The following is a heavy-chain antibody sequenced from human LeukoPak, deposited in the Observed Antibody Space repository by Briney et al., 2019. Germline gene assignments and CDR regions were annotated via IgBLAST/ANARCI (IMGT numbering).Heavy chain of an antibody. CDR1: GGTFSSYA. D-gene: IGHD2-2*01. CDR2: IIPIFGTT. Sequence: GASVKVSCKASGGTFSSYAISWVRQAPGQGLEWMGGIIPIFGTTNYAQKFQGRVTITTGESTNTAYMELSSLRSEDTAVYYCARDGGYCSSTSCYGYFQHWGQGTLVTVSS. V-gene: IGHV1-69*05. CDR3: ARDGGYCSSTSCYGYFQH. J-gene: IGHJ1*01.